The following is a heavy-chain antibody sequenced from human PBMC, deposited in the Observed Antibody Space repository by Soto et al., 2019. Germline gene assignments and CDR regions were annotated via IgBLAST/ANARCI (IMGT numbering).Heavy chain of an antibody. CDR1: GGTFSSYA. CDR2: IIPIFGTA. V-gene: IGHV1-69*01. J-gene: IGHJ4*02. CDR3: ARALCYDILTGYHYFDY. D-gene: IGHD3-9*01. Sequence: QVQLVQSGAEVKKPGSSVKVSCKASGGTFSSYAISWVRQAPGQGLEWMGGIIPIFGTANYAQKFQGRVTITADESTSTAYMELSSLRSEDTAVYYCARALCYDILTGYHYFDYWGQGTLVTVSS.